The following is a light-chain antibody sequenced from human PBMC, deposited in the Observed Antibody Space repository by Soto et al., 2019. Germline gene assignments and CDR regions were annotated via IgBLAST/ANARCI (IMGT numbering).Light chain of an antibody. J-gene: IGLJ1*01. CDR2: QVT. CDR1: SSDIGGYYY. V-gene: IGLV2-14*01. Sequence: QSVLTQPASVSGSPGQSITISCTGTSSDIGGYYYVSWYQHHPGKAPKLIIYQVTNRPSGVSHRFSGSKSGNTASLTISGLQAEDEADYYCPSYSSSSTFYVFGTGTKVTVL. CDR3: PSYSSSSTFYV.